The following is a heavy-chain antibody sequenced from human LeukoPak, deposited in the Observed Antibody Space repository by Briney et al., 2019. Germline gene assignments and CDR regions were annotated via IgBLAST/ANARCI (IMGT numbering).Heavy chain of an antibody. CDR1: GFTFSSYA. V-gene: IGHV3-30*04. CDR2: ISYDGSNK. Sequence: PGRSLRLSCAASGFTFSSYAMHWVRQAPGKGLEWVAVISYDGSNKYYADSVKGRFTISRDNSKNTLYLQMNSLRAEDTAVYYCARDLRRIAVAAGRDYWGQGTLVTVSS. D-gene: IGHD6-19*01. J-gene: IGHJ4*02. CDR3: ARDLRRIAVAAGRDY.